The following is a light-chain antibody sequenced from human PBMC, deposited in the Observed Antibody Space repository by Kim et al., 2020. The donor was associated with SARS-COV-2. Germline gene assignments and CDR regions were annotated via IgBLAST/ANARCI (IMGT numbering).Light chain of an antibody. V-gene: IGLV3-1*01. CDR2: QGR. J-gene: IGLJ1*01. Sequence: AAPAQTSSSACSGDILGDKKACWYQKRQGRSPVLVSYQGRRGREGVPERFAGANGGSAATLTISGAQAMDEADYYCQAWDSSTVVCGTGTKVTVL. CDR3: QAWDSSTVV. CDR1: ILGDKK.